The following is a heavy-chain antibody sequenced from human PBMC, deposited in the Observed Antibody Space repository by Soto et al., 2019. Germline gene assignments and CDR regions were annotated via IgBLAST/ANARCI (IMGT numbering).Heavy chain of an antibody. Sequence: EVQLVESGGGLVQPGGSLRLSCAASGFSFSNHWMNWVRQVPGKGLEWVAIIKEDGSEEHYVDSVKGRFTISRDNAEISLYLQMNSLRVEDTAVYYCARGSGFLIDSWGQGTLVTVSS. D-gene: IGHD5-12*01. CDR1: GFSFSNHW. CDR2: IKEDGSEE. CDR3: ARGSGFLIDS. V-gene: IGHV3-7*04. J-gene: IGHJ4*02.